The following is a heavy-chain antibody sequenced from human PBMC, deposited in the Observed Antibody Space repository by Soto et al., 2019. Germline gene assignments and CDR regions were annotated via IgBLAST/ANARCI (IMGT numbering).Heavy chain of an antibody. V-gene: IGHV3-30*18. CDR1: GFTFISYG. J-gene: IGHJ5*02. CDR2: ISYDGSNK. Sequence: GGSLRLSCAASGFTFISYGMHWVLQAPGKGLEWVAVISYDGSNKYYADSVKGRFTISRDNSKNTLYLQMNSLRAEDTAVYYCAKDLVVVVVAATLPWFDPWGQGTLVTVSS. D-gene: IGHD2-15*01. CDR3: AKDLVVVVVAATLPWFDP.